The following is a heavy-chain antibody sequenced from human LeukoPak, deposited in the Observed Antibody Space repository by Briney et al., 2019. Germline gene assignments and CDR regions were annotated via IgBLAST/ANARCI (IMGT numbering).Heavy chain of an antibody. CDR2: IYYSGST. D-gene: IGHD3-10*01. V-gene: IGHV4-31*03. Sequence: KPSETLSLTCTVSGGSISSGGYYWSWIRQHPGKGLEWIGYIYYSGSTYYNPSLKSRVTISVDTSKNQFSLKLSSVTAADTAVYYCAREYYYGSGAGKIFDYWGQGTLVTVST. CDR1: GGSISSGGYY. CDR3: AREYYYGSGAGKIFDY. J-gene: IGHJ4*02.